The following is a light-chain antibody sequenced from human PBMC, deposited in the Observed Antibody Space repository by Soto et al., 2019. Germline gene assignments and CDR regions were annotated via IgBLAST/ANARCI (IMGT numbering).Light chain of an antibody. J-gene: IGKJ5*01. V-gene: IGKV3D-15*01. CDR2: AVS. Sequence: EIVMTQSPATLSVSPGERATLSCRASQSVSSNLAWYQQKPGQAPRLLIYAVSTRATGIPARFSATGSGTEFTLTISSLQSEDFAVYYCQQHNNWPLTLGQGTRVE. CDR3: QQHNNWPLT. CDR1: QSVSSN.